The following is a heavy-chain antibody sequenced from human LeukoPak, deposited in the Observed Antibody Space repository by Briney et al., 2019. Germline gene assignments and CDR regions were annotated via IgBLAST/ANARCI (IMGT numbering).Heavy chain of an antibody. Sequence: ASVKVSCKASGYTFTSYDIXXXRQATGQGXXXXXXXTPNSGXSGXXQMFEGRVXLXXXTSINTAYMEVKDLRSDDTAVYYCARVTXGSPGVDFDFWGQGTLVTVSS. CDR2: XTPNSGXS. J-gene: IGHJ4*02. V-gene: IGHV1-8*01. D-gene: IGHD4-11*01. CDR1: GYTFTSYD. CDR3: ARVTXGSPGVDFDF.